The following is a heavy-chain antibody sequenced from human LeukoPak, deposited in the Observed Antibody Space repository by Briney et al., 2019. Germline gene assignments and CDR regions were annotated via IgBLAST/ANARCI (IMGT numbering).Heavy chain of an antibody. D-gene: IGHD3-10*01. V-gene: IGHV3-21*01. J-gene: IGHJ6*02. Sequence: GGSLRLSCAASGFTFSNYNMNWVRQAPGKGLEWVSSISSSSTYITYADSVKGRFTISRDNAKNSLYLQMNSLRAEDTAVYYCARIPVIQVRGVGYYYYGMDVWGQGTTVTVSS. CDR2: ISSSSTYI. CDR3: ARIPVIQVRGVGYYYYGMDV. CDR1: GFTFSNYN.